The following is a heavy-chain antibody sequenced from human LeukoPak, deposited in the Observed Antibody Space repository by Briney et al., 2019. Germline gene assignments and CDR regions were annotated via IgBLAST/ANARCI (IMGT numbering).Heavy chain of an antibody. CDR3: ATGLGVLDPEANS. D-gene: IGHD3/OR15-3a*01. V-gene: IGHV1-2*02. CDR2: INPNSGGT. CDR1: GYTFTGYY. J-gene: IGHJ4*02. Sequence: ASVKVSCKASGYTFTGYYIHWVRQAPGQGLEWMGWINPNSGGTNYAQKFQGRFTMTRDTSISTAYMELTRLRSDDTAVYYCATGLGVLDPEANSWGQGTLVTVSS.